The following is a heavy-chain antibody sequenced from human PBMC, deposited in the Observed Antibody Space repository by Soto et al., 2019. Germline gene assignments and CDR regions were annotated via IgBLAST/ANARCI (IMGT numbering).Heavy chain of an antibody. D-gene: IGHD3-9*01. V-gene: IGHV1-69*02. CDR2: IIPILGIA. Sequence: QVQLVQSGAEVKKPGSSVKVSCKASGGTFSSYTISWVRQAPGQGLEWMGRIIPILGIANYAQKFQGRVTITPDKSTRTAYTERSSLRSADTAVYYCPNEVLAGYSALDIWGQGTMVTVSS. J-gene: IGHJ3*02. CDR3: PNEVLAGYSALDI. CDR1: GGTFSSYT.